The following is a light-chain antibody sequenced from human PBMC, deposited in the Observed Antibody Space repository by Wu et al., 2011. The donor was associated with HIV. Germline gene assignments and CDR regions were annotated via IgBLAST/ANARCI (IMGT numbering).Light chain of an antibody. CDR3: QKYNTAPWT. Sequence: GERAALSCRASQSVSTNLAWYQQKPGQAPRLLIYGASNRATGIPARFSGSRSGTEFTLTISSLQSEDFAVYYCQKYNTAPWTFGQGTKVEMK. CDR1: QSVSTN. CDR2: GAS. V-gene: IGKV3-15*01. J-gene: IGKJ1*01.